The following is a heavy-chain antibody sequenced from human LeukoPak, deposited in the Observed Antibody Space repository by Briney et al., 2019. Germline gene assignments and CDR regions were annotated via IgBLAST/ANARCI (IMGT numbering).Heavy chain of an antibody. CDR3: ARVYYSDRSGYFPFDY. V-gene: IGHV1-69*06. J-gene: IGHJ4*02. CDR2: IIPIFGTA. Sequence: ASVKVSCKASGGTFSSYAISWVRQAPGQGLEWMGRIIPIFGTANYARKFQGRVTITADKSTSTAYMELSSLRSEDTAVYYCARVYYSDRSGYFPFDYWGQGTLVTVSS. CDR1: GGTFSSYA. D-gene: IGHD3-22*01.